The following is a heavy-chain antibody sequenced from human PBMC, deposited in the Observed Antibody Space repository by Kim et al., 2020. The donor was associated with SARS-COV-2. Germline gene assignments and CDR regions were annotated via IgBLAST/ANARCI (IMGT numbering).Heavy chain of an antibody. V-gene: IGHV4-34*01. CDR3: ASGRTRY. J-gene: IGHJ4*02. Sequence: HSGSTNYTPSLKSRVTISVDTSKNQFSLKLSSVTAADTAVYYCASGRTRYWGQGTLVTVSS. D-gene: IGHD1-7*01. CDR2: HSGST.